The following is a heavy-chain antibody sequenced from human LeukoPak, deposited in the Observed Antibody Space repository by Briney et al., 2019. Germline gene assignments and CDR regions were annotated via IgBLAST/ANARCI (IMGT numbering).Heavy chain of an antibody. Sequence: GGSLRLSCAASGFTFSTSDMHWVRQVTGKGLEWVSAIGTGGDTYYPGSVKGRFTISRDNSKNTLFLQMNSMRDADTAMYYCAKDSAGYRSSWHDPIGYFDYWGQGSLVTVSS. J-gene: IGHJ4*02. CDR3: AKDSAGYRSSWHDPIGYFDY. D-gene: IGHD6-13*01. V-gene: IGHV3-13*01. CDR2: IGTGGDT. CDR1: GFTFSTSD.